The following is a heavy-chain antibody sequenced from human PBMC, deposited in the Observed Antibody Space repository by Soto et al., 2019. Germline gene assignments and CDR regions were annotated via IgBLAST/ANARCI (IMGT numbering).Heavy chain of an antibody. V-gene: IGHV3-30*18. CDR1: GFTFSDYG. CDR3: AKAGYCTRGNCYDYYRYGMDV. D-gene: IGHD3-10*01. J-gene: IGHJ6*02. CDR2: VSYDGSSE. Sequence: VQMVESGGGVVQPGRSLRLTCAVSGFTFSDYGMHWVRQAPRKGLEWVAVVSYDGSSEFYADSVKGRFTISRDNSKNTLHSQMNSLRPEDTAVYYCAKAGYCTRGNCYDYYRYGMDVWGQGTAVTVSS.